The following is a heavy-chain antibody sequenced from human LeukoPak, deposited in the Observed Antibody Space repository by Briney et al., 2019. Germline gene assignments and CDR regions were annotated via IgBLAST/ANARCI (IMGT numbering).Heavy chain of an antibody. CDR2: ISENGGNI. Sequence: GGSLRLSCSASGFTFDDYAMHWVRQAPGKGLEWVSLISENGGNICYTDSVKGRFTVSRDNIRNSLYLQMNSLRKEDTAFYYCARDLSRSAALFDFWGQGTLVSVSS. V-gene: IGHV3-43*02. CDR1: GFTFDDYA. J-gene: IGHJ4*02. CDR3: ARDLSRSAALFDF. D-gene: IGHD6-6*01.